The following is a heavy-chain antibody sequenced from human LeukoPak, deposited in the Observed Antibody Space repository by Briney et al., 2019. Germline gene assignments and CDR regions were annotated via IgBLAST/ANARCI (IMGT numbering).Heavy chain of an antibody. V-gene: IGHV1-18*01. CDR1: GYTFTSYG. J-gene: IGHJ6*03. D-gene: IGHD3-10*01. CDR3: ARDGLGDYGSGSSRYVDV. CDR2: ISAYNGNT. Sequence: ASVKVSCKASGYTFTSYGISWVRQAPGQGLEWMGWISAYNGNTNYAQKLQGRVTMTTDTSTSTAYMELRRLRSDDTAVYYCARDGLGDYGSGSSRYVDVWGKGTTVTVSS.